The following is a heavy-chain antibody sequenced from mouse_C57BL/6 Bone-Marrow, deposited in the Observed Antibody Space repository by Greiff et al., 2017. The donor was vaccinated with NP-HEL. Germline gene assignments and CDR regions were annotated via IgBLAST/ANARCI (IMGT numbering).Heavy chain of an antibody. D-gene: IGHD1-1*01. CDR3: ARWHYYGSSYWYFDV. J-gene: IGHJ1*03. CDR1: GYTFTDYN. CDR2: INPNNGGT. Sequence: EVQLQQSGPELVKPGASVKMSCKASGYTFTDYNMHWVKQSHGKSLEWIGYINPNNGGTSYNQKFKGKATLTVNKSSSTAYMELRSLTSEDSAVYYCARWHYYGSSYWYFDVWGTGTTVAVSS. V-gene: IGHV1-22*01.